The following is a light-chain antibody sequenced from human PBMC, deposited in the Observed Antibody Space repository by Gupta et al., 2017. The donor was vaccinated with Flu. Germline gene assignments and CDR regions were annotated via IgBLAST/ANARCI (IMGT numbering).Light chain of an antibody. CDR3: QSYDSSLSGSAV. J-gene: IGLJ2*01. CDR1: SSNIGAGLG. Sequence: QSVLTQPPSVSGAPGQRVTISCPGRSSNIGAGLGVQWYQQVPGTAPKLLIYGNNNRPSGVPDRFSGSKSGTSASLAITGLQSEDEADYYCQSYDSSLSGSAVFGGGTKLTVL. V-gene: IGLV1-40*01. CDR2: GNN.